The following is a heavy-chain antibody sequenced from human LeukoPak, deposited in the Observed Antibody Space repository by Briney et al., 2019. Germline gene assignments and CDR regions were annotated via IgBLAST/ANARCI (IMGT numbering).Heavy chain of an antibody. J-gene: IGHJ4*02. Sequence: SETLSLTCTVSGGSVSSYYWSWIRQPPGKGLEWIGYIYYSGSTNYNPSLKSRVTISVDTSKNQFSPKLSSVTAADTAVYYCARAPLGYTYGPFDYWGQGTLVTVSS. CDR2: IYYSGST. V-gene: IGHV4-59*02. CDR3: ARAPLGYTYGPFDY. D-gene: IGHD5-18*01. CDR1: GGSVSSYY.